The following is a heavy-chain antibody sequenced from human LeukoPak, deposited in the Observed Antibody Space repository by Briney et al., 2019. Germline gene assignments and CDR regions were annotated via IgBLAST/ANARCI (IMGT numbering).Heavy chain of an antibody. J-gene: IGHJ4*02. D-gene: IGHD3-22*01. V-gene: IGHV4-59*12. CDR1: GGSISSYY. Sequence: PSETLSLTCTVSGGSISSYYWSWIRQPPGKGLEWIGYIYYSGSTSYNPSLKSRVTISVDTSKNQFSLKLSSVTAADTAVYYCARGRTYYYDSSGYPPFDYWGQGTLVTVSP. CDR3: ARGRTYYYDSSGYPPFDY. CDR2: IYYSGST.